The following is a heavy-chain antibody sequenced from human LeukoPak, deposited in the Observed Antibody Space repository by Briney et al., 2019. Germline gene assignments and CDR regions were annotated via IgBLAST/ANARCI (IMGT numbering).Heavy chain of an antibody. D-gene: IGHD6-13*01. CDR2: ISYDGSNK. CDR3: AKFPIGAAGTGDY. V-gene: IGHV3-30*18. Sequence: PGRSLRLSCAASGFTFSSYGMHWVRQAPGKGLEWVAVISYDGSNKYYADSVKGRFTISRDNSKNTLYLQMNSLRAEDTAVYYCAKFPIGAAGTGDYWGQGTLVTVSS. J-gene: IGHJ4*02. CDR1: GFTFSSYG.